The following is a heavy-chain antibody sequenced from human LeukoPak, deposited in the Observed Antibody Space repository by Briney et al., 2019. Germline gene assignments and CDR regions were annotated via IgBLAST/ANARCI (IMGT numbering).Heavy chain of an antibody. D-gene: IGHD6-19*01. CDR1: GGSISSSSYY. V-gene: IGHV4-39*07. CDR2: IYYSGST. J-gene: IGHJ4*02. Sequence: PSETLSLTCTVSGGSISSSSYYWGWIRQPPGKGLEWIGSIYYSGSTYYNPSLKSRVTISVDTSKNQFSLKLSSVTAADTAVYYCARRGVAGSFDYWGQGTLVTVSS. CDR3: ARRGVAGSFDY.